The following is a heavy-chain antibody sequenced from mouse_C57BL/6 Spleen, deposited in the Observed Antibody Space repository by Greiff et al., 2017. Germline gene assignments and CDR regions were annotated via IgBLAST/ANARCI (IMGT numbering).Heavy chain of an antibody. D-gene: IGHD1-1*01. CDR3: ARGNYYGSSGGNYYYAMDY. Sequence: VQLQQSGAELARPGASVKLSCKASGYTFTSYGISWVKQRTGQGLEWIGEIYPRSGNTYYNEKFKGKATLTADKSSSTAYMELRSLTSEDSAVXFGARGNYYGSSGGNYYYAMDYWGQGTSVTVSS. CDR2: IYPRSGNT. CDR1: GYTFTSYG. J-gene: IGHJ4*01. V-gene: IGHV1-81*01.